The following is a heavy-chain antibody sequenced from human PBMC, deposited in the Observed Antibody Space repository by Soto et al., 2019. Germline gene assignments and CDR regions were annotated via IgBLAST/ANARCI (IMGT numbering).Heavy chain of an antibody. V-gene: IGHV3-74*01. CDR2: IKGDGGTK. CDR1: GFTFSSSC. J-gene: IGHJ3*02. CDR3: ARDQFLDTAMATGAFDI. Sequence: GGSLRLSYAASGFTFSSSCMHWVRQAPGKGLVWVSRIKGDGGTKDYADSVKGRFTISRDNSKNTLYLQMNSLRAEDTAVYYCARDQFLDTAMATGAFDIWGQGTMVTVSS. D-gene: IGHD5-18*01.